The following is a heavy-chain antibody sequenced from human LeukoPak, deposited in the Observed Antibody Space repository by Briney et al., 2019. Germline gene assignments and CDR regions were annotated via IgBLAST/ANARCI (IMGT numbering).Heavy chain of an antibody. Sequence: SVKVSCKASGGTFSSYAISWVRQAPGQGLEWMGGIIPIFGTANYAQKFQGRVAITADESTSTAYMELSSLRSEDTAVYYCARGTVTTVIASPLYYFDYWGQGTLVTVSS. J-gene: IGHJ4*02. V-gene: IGHV1-69*01. CDR1: GGTFSSYA. CDR2: IIPIFGTA. CDR3: ARGTVTTVIASPLYYFDY. D-gene: IGHD2-21*01.